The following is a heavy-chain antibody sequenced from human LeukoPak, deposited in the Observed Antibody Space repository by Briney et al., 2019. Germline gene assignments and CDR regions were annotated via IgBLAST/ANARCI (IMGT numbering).Heavy chain of an antibody. J-gene: IGHJ4*02. Sequence: TSQTLSLTCAISGDSVSSSSVAWNWIGQTPSRGPEWLGRTYYRSQWYVESAVSVRGRISINADTSKNQFSLQLNSVSPEDTAVYYCAREREHSFDYWGQGTLVTVSS. CDR1: GDSVSSSSVA. D-gene: IGHD1/OR15-1a*01. CDR3: AREREHSFDY. CDR2: TYYRSQWYV. V-gene: IGHV6-1*01.